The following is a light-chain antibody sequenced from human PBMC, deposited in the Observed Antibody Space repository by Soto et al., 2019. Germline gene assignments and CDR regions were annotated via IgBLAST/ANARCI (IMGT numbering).Light chain of an antibody. CDR2: WAS. J-gene: IGKJ4*01. Sequence: DILMTQSPDALAVSLGERATINCKCSESVLYSSNNKNYLAWYQQKPGQPPKLLIYWASTRESGVPDRFSGSGSGTEFTLTINSLQSEDFAVYYCQPYNNWPLTFGGGTKVDIK. CDR1: ESVLYSSNNKNY. V-gene: IGKV4-1*01. CDR3: QPYNNWPLT.